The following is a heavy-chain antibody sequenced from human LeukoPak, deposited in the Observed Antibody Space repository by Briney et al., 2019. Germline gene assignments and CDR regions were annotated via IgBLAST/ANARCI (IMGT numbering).Heavy chain of an antibody. CDR3: ATDLPPSTVVAATLLFY. Sequence: ASVKVSCKVSGHTLTELSMHWVRQAPGKGLEWMGGFDPEDGETIYAQKFQGRVTMTEDTSTDTAYMELSSLRSEDTAVYYCATDLPPSTVVAATLLFYWGQGTLVTVSS. V-gene: IGHV1-24*01. CDR2: FDPEDGET. CDR1: GHTLTELS. D-gene: IGHD2-15*01. J-gene: IGHJ4*02.